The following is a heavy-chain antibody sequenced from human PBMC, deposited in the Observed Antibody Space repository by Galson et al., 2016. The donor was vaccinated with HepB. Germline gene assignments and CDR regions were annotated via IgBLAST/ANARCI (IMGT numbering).Heavy chain of an antibody. D-gene: IGHD6-13*01. V-gene: IGHV4-39*01. CDR2: IYYSGST. CDR3: ARHGPLNAFNGYSSNWYGVLPYYYFDY. Sequence: SETLSLTCSVSGASISSSSYYWGWIRQPPGKGLEWIGTIYYSGSTYYNPSLKSRVTIFEDTSKNQFSLKLSSVTAADTAVYYCARHGPLNAFNGYSSNWYGVLPYYYFDYWGQGTLVTVSS. J-gene: IGHJ4*02. CDR1: GASISSSSYY.